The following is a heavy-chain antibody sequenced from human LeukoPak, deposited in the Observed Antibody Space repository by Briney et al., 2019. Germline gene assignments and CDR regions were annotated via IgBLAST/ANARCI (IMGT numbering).Heavy chain of an antibody. CDR3: ARVSDRSSWPIY. V-gene: IGHV4-61*02. Sequence: SETLSLTCTVSGGSISSGSYYWSWIRQPAGKGLEWIGRIYTSGGTDYNPSLKSRVTISVDTSRNQFSLKLSSVTAADTAVYYCARVSDRSSWPIYWGQGTLVTVSS. CDR1: GGSISSGSYY. D-gene: IGHD6-13*01. CDR2: IYTSGGT. J-gene: IGHJ4*02.